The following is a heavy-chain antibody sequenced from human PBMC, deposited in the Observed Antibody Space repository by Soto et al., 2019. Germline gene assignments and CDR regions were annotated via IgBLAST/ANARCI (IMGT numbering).Heavy chain of an antibody. V-gene: IGHV1-69*13. D-gene: IGHD3-3*01. CDR3: ARGHYYEFWSGPTYYFDY. CDR2: IIPIFETT. CDR1: GGTFSSYG. Sequence: ASVKVSCKASGGTFSSYGISWVRQAPGQGPEWMGGIIPIFETTNYAQKFQGRLTITADESTSTAYMELSSLRSDDTAVYYCARGHYYEFWSGPTYYFDYWGQGTLVTVSS. J-gene: IGHJ4*02.